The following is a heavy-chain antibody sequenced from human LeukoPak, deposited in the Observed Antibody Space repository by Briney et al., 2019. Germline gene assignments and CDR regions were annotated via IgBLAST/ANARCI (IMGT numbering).Heavy chain of an antibody. J-gene: IGHJ4*02. Sequence: GASVNVSCKASGYTFTGYYMHWVRPAPGQGLEWMGWINPNSGGTNYAQKFQGWVTMTRDTSISTAYMELSRLRSDDTAVYYCARGYDSSGYYDYWGQGTLVTVSS. D-gene: IGHD3-22*01. CDR2: INPNSGGT. CDR3: ARGYDSSGYYDY. CDR1: GYTFTGYY. V-gene: IGHV1-2*04.